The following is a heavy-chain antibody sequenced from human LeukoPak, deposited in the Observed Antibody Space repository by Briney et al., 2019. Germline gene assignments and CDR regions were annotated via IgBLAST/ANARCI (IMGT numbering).Heavy chain of an antibody. D-gene: IGHD2-21*01. CDR2: ISYDGSNK. Sequence: GGSLRLSCAASGFTFSSYAMHWVRQAPGKGLEWVAVISYDGSNKYYADSVKGRFTISRDNSKNTLYLQMNSLRAEDTAVYYCARDRDLHPAYCGGDCYYGAFDIWGQGTMVTVSS. CDR3: ARDRDLHPAYCGGDCYYGAFDI. V-gene: IGHV3-30-3*01. CDR1: GFTFSSYA. J-gene: IGHJ3*02.